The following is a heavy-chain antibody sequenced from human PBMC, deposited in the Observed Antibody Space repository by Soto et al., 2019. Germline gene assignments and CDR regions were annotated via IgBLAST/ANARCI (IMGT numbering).Heavy chain of an antibody. D-gene: IGHD6-19*01. CDR2: IVPKFGTT. J-gene: IGHJ6*02. CDR3: AKVRYSSPMGYYYGMDV. V-gene: IGHV1-69*01. CDR1: GGTFSTHV. Sequence: QVQLVQSGAEVKKPGSSVKVSCKTSGGTFSTHVIGWVRQAPGQGLEWMGGIVPKFGTTNYAHKFKGRVKITADESTSTAYMEVSSLTSEDTAVYYCAKVRYSSPMGYYYGMDVWGQGTTVTVSS.